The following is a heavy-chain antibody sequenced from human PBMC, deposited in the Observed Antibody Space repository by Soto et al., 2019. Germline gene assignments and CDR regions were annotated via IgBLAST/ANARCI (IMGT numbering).Heavy chain of an antibody. CDR3: AKERTYCGDF. V-gene: IGHV1-8*01. D-gene: IGHD2-21*01. J-gene: IGHJ4*02. CDR1: GYTFTSYD. Sequence: QVQLVQSGAEVKKPGASVKVSCKASGYTFTSYDINWVRQATGQGLEWMGWMNPNSGNTGYAQKFQGRVTMTRNTALSTAYMELSSQRSEDKAVYYCAKERTYCGDFWGQGTMVTVSS. CDR2: MNPNSGNT.